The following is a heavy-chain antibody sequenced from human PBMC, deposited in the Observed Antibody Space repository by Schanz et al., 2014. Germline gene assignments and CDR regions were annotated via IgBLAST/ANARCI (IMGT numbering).Heavy chain of an antibody. CDR3: ARAGQDFEYSSLSPIWYFDL. J-gene: IGHJ2*01. Sequence: QVQLVQSGAEVKKPGASVKVSCKASGYTFTSYGISWVRQAPGQGLEWMGWITKSGDRNYAQKFQGRVTMTRDTSISTAYMELSRLRSDDTAVYYCARAGQDFEYSSLSPIWYFDLWGRGTLVTVSS. D-gene: IGHD6-6*01. V-gene: IGHV1-2*02. CDR1: GYTFTSYG. CDR2: ITKSGDR.